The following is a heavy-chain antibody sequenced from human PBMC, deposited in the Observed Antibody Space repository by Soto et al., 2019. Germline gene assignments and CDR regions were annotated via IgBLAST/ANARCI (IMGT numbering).Heavy chain of an antibody. Sequence: ASETLSLTCTVSGDSISTYYWTWIRQPPGKGLEWIGYICNSASTKYNPSLKSRVTISVDTSKNQFSLKLSSVTTADTAVYYCARGRFDFIWGTPAPYLDYWGQGALVTVSS. CDR1: GDSISTYY. V-gene: IGHV4-59*01. CDR3: ARGRFDFIWGTPAPYLDY. D-gene: IGHD3-16*01. CDR2: ICNSAST. J-gene: IGHJ4*02.